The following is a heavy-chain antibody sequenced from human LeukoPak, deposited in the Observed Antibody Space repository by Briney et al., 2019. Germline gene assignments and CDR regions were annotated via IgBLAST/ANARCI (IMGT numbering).Heavy chain of an antibody. Sequence: GGSLRLSCAASGFTFSSYAMSWVRQAPGKGLEWVSAISGSGGSTYYADSVKGRFTISRDNSKNTLYLQMNSLKTEDTAVYYCATSPDYFETSPFDYWGQGTLVTVSS. V-gene: IGHV3-23*01. CDR1: GFTFSSYA. CDR3: ATSPDYFETSPFDY. J-gene: IGHJ4*02. CDR2: ISGSGGST. D-gene: IGHD4-17*01.